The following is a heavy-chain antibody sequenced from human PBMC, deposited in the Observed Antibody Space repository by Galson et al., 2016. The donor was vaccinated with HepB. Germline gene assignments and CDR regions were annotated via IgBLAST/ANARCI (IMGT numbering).Heavy chain of an antibody. J-gene: IGHJ6*02. D-gene: IGHD4-11*01. CDR1: GFTFDDYG. CDR2: INWSGGST. V-gene: IGHV3-20*04. CDR3: AREGSADCSNCDHWNYGMDV. Sequence: SLRLSCAASGFTFDDYGMTWVRQAPGKGLEWVSAINWSGGSTYYADSVKGRFTISRDNSKNTVYLEMNSLRAEDTAVYYCAREGSADCSNCDHWNYGMDVWGQGTTVTVSS.